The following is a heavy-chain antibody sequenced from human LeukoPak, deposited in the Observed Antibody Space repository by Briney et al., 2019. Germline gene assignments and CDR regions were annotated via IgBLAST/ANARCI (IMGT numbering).Heavy chain of an antibody. CDR1: GFTFSSYA. CDR2: ISGSGGST. V-gene: IGHV3-23*01. J-gene: IGHJ3*01. Sequence: GSLRLSCAASGFTFSSYAMSWVRQAPGKGLEWVSAISGSGGSTYYADSVKGRFTISRDNSKNTLYLQMNSLRAEDTAVYYCAKGAAYYDILTGYPDDAFDFWGQGTMVTVSS. D-gene: IGHD3-9*01. CDR3: AKGAAYYDILTGYPDDAFDF.